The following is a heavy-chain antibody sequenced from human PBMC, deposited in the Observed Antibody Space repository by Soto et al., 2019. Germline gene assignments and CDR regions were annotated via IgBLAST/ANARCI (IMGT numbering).Heavy chain of an antibody. D-gene: IGHD3-16*02. J-gene: IGHJ6*03. CDR1: GGSISSYY. Sequence: PSEALSLTCTGSGGSISSYYWSGIRQPPGKGLEWIGYIYYSGSTNYNPSLKSRVTISVDTSKNQFSLKLSSVTAADTAVYYCARGVTEGYYYYYYMVVSGTGTTLTVSS. CDR3: ARGVTEGYYYYYYMVV. V-gene: IGHV4-59*01. CDR2: IYYSGST.